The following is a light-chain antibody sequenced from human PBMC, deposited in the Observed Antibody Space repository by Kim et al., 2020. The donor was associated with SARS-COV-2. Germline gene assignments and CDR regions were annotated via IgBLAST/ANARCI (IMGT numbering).Light chain of an antibody. Sequence: DILMTQSTLSLPVTPGEPASISCRSSQSLLHSNGYNYLDWYLQKPVQSPQLLLYFGLYRASGVLDRFSGSGSGTDFTLKISRVAAEDVRVYYCMQALETPRTFGQGTKLEL. CDR1: QSLLHSNGYNY. V-gene: IGKV2-28*01. J-gene: IGKJ2*01. CDR3: MQALETPRT. CDR2: FGL.